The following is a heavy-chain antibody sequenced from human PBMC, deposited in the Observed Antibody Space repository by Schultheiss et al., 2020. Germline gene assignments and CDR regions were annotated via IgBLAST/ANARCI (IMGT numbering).Heavy chain of an antibody. J-gene: IGHJ4*02. CDR1: GGSISSSSYY. D-gene: IGHD6-13*01. V-gene: IGHV4-39*07. CDR2: IYYSGST. Sequence: SETLSLTCTVSGGSISSSSYYWGWIRQPPGKGLEWIGSIYYSGSTYYNPSLKSRVTISVDTSKNQFSLKLSSVTAADTAVYYCARAAAAGTWYFDYWGQGTLVTVSS. CDR3: ARAAAAGTWYFDY.